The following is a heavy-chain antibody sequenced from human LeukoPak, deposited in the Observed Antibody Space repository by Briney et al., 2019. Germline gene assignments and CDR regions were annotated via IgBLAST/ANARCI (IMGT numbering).Heavy chain of an antibody. Sequence: PGGSLRLPCAASGFTFSSHAMSWVRQAPGKGLEWVSAISGDGGITYYAASVKGRFTISRDNSKNTLYLQMNSLRAEDTALYYCAKCAWFGDVPGGDYWGQGILVTVSS. V-gene: IGHV3-23*01. CDR3: AKCAWFGDVPGGDY. CDR1: GFTFSSHA. J-gene: IGHJ4*02. CDR2: ISGDGGIT. D-gene: IGHD3-10*01.